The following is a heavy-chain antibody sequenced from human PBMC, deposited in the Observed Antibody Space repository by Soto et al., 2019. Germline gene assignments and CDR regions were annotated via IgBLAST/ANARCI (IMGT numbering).Heavy chain of an antibody. Sequence: GGALRLSCSASGFTFSIYAMHWVRQAPGKGLEYVSSISTNGGSTHYADSVKGRFTISRDNSKNTQYLQMSSLRADDTAVYYCVKGEYYYDSSGYYPFDYWGQGTLVTVSS. J-gene: IGHJ4*02. V-gene: IGHV3-64D*06. CDR3: VKGEYYYDSSGYYPFDY. CDR1: GFTFSIYA. CDR2: ISTNGGST. D-gene: IGHD3-22*01.